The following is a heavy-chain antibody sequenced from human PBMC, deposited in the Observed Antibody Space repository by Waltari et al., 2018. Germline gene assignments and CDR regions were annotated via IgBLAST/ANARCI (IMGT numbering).Heavy chain of an antibody. CDR2: IYHSWST. V-gene: IGHV4-4*02. D-gene: IGHD7-27*01. CDR3: ARGVSLGAFDI. J-gene: IGHJ3*02. CDR1: GVSISSSNW. Sequence: QVQLQESGPGLVKPSGTLSLTCVVSGVSISSSNWWTWVRQPPEKGLGWLAEIYHSWSTNYRPTLRNRVTLSLDKPKNNVSLKMTSVAAADTAVYYCARGVSLGAFDIWCQGTMVTVSS.